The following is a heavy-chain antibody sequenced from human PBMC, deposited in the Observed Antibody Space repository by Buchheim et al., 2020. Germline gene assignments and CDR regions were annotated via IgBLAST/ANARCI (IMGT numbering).Heavy chain of an antibody. D-gene: IGHD1-1*01. J-gene: IGHJ5*02. Sequence: EVQVVESGGGLVQPGGSLRLSCAASGFTFSTYWMSWVRQAPGKGPEWVAKIKEDGSEKYYVDSVKARFSLSRDHAKNSVYLQMNSLRAEDTAMYYCARGRGYFYSNEDNWPDPWGQGTL. CDR1: GFTFSTYW. CDR2: IKEDGSEK. V-gene: IGHV3-7*01. CDR3: ARGRGYFYSNEDNWPDP.